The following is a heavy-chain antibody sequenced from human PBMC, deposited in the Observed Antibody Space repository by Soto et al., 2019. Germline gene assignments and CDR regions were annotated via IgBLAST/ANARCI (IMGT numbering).Heavy chain of an antibody. CDR2: ISYDGSNK. D-gene: IGHD3-3*01. J-gene: IGHJ6*02. CDR1: GFTFSSYA. V-gene: IGHV3-30-3*01. Sequence: QVQLVESGGGVVQPGRSLRLSCAASGFTFSSYAMHWVRQAPGKGLEWVAVISYDGSNKYYADSVKGRFTISRDNSKNTLYLQMNSLRAEDTAVYYCARDQNPIFGVVITNYYYYGMDVWGQGTTVTVSS. CDR3: ARDQNPIFGVVITNYYYYGMDV.